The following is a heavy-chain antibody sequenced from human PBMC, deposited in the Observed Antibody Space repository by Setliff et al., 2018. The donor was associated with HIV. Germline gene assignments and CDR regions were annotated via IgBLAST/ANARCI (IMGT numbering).Heavy chain of an antibody. V-gene: IGHV4-39*01. Sequence: ETLSLTCTVSGGSISSSSYYWGWIRQPPGKGLELIGSIYYTGTTYYHPSLESRVTLSVDMSRNQFSLRLTSVTAADTGVYYCARGDGTKYYYYYYMDVWGKGTTVTVSS. D-gene: IGHD1-7*01. J-gene: IGHJ6*03. CDR2: IYYTGTT. CDR3: ARGDGTKYYYYYYMDV. CDR1: GGSISSSSYY.